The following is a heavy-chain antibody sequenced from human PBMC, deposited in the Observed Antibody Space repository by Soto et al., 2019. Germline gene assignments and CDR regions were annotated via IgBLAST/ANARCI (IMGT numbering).Heavy chain of an antibody. Sequence: QVQLVQSAAEVKKPGASLKVSCKASGYTFIRYGISWVRLAPGQGLEWMGWISPYNDYTIYAQKLQGRVTMTTDTTTRTVYMERRSQKSDDTAVYYCARGGFYDNSWGKLSHYGLDVWGQGTSVTVSS. D-gene: IGHD3-16*01. CDR1: GYTFIRYG. J-gene: IGHJ6*02. CDR2: ISPYNDYT. V-gene: IGHV1-18*01. CDR3: ARGGFYDNSWGKLSHYGLDV.